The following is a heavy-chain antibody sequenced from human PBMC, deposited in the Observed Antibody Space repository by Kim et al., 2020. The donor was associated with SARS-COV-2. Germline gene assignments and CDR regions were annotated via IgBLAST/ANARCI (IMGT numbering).Heavy chain of an antibody. D-gene: IGHD3-22*01. J-gene: IGHJ4*02. Sequence: YADSGRGRFTISGENAKNSRYLQMNSLRAVDTALYYCAKDIPVSRGFDYWGQGTLVTVSS. V-gene: IGHV3-9*01. CDR3: AKDIPVSRGFDY.